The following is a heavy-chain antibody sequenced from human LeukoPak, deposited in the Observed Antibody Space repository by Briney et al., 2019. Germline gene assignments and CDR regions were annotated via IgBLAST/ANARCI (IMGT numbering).Heavy chain of an antibody. Sequence: AGGSLRLSCSASGFTVSSNYMSWVRQAPGKGLEWVSVIDTGGTAYYADSVKGRFTISRDNSKNTLYLQMNSLRVEDTVVYYCTRSTDYWGQGTLVTVSS. V-gene: IGHV3-53*01. CDR3: TRSTDY. CDR2: IDTGGTA. J-gene: IGHJ4*02. D-gene: IGHD2-2*01. CDR1: GFTVSSNY.